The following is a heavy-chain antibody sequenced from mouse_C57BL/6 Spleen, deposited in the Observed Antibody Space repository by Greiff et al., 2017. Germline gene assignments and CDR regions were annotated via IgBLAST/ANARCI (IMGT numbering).Heavy chain of an antibody. CDR1: GYTFTDYE. CDR3: TPTGENY. D-gene: IGHD4-1*02. V-gene: IGHV1-15*01. Sequence: VQLQPSGAELVRPGASVTLSCKASGYTFTDYEMHWVKQTPVHGLEWIGAIDPETGGTAYNQKFKGKAILTADKSSSTAYMELRSLTSEDSAVYYCTPTGENYWGQGTTLTVSS. CDR2: IDPETGGT. J-gene: IGHJ2*01.